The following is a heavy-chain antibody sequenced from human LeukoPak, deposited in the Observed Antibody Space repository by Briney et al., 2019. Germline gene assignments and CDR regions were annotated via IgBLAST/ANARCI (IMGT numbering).Heavy chain of an antibody. V-gene: IGHV3-48*01. J-gene: IGHJ3*02. D-gene: IGHD3-16*01. CDR2: IRSRDGIV. CDR3: VRDYVYAFDI. CDR1: GFTFNAYS. Sequence: TGGSLRLSCVASGFTFNAYSMNWARQAPGKGLEWISYIRSRDGIVSYADSVKGRFTISTDTAKSSLFLQMNGLSADDTAVYYCVRDYVYAFDIWGQGTVVTVSS.